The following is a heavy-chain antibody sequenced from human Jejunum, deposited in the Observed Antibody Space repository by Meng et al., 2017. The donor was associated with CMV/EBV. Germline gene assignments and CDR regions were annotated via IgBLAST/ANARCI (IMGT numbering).Heavy chain of an antibody. CDR2: IYRGDDK. V-gene: IGHV2-5*06. J-gene: IGHJ4*02. D-gene: IGHD1-26*01. Sequence: LKDEALSCVNPPPTPTMTCIFSGCSPRTSGGGVGWIRQPPGKALEWLALIYRGDDKRYRPSLNSRLTIAKDTSKNEVVLTLTNMGPIDTGTYYCAHFVGGYYPSRPDYWGQGTLVTVSS. CDR3: AHFVGGYYPSRPDY. CDR1: GCSPRTSGGG.